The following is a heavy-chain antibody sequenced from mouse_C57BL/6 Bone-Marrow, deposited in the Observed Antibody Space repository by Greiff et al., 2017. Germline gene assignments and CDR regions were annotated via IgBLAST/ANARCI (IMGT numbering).Heavy chain of an antibody. Sequence: EVQLQESGPGLVKPSQSLSLTCSVTGYSITSGYFWNWIRQFPGNKLEWMGYISYDGSNNYNPSLKNRISITRDTSKNQFFLKLNSVTTEDTATXYCASQTAQALRGFAYWGQGTLVTVSA. CDR3: ASQTAQALRGFAY. J-gene: IGHJ3*01. V-gene: IGHV3-6*01. CDR1: GYSITSGYF. D-gene: IGHD3-2*02. CDR2: ISYDGSN.